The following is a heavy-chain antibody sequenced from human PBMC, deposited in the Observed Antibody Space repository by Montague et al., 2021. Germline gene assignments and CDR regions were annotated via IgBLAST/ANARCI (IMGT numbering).Heavy chain of an antibody. V-gene: IGHV4-4*07. D-gene: IGHD3-10*01. Sequence: SETLSLTCNVSGDSISSYEYYWTWIRQPAGRGLEWIGRVYKRGDTNTNPSLRSQLTLSVDTSKNHFSLTLTSVTAADTAVYFCARDSPVVEPWVGEHKGAFDIWGQGTMVTVSS. J-gene: IGHJ3*02. CDR3: ARDSPVVEPWVGEHKGAFDI. CDR2: VYKRGDT. CDR1: GDSISSYEYY.